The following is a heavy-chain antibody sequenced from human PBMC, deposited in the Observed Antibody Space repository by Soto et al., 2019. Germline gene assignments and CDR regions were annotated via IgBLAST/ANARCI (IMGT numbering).Heavy chain of an antibody. J-gene: IGHJ5*02. CDR1: GYTFTSYD. CDR3: ARGGAVWWLHRENWFDP. D-gene: IGHD5-12*01. Sequence: GASVKVSCKASGYTFTSYDINWVRQATGQGLEWMGWMNPNSGNTGYAQKFQGRVTMTRNTSISTAYMELSSLRSEDTAVYYCARGGAVWWLHRENWFDPWGQGTLVTVSS. CDR2: MNPNSGNT. V-gene: IGHV1-8*01.